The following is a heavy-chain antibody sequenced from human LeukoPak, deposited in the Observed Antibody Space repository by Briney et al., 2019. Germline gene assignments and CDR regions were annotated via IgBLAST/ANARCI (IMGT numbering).Heavy chain of an antibody. J-gene: IGHJ4*02. D-gene: IGHD5-18*01. Sequence: SETLSLTCTVSGGSISSSSYYWSWIRQPPGKGLEWIGEINHSGSTNYNPSLKSRVTISVDTSKNQFSLKLSSVTVADTAVYYCARGGYSYGYVLDYWGQGTLVTVSS. CDR3: ARGGYSYGYVLDY. CDR2: INHSGST. V-gene: IGHV4-39*07. CDR1: GGSISSSSYY.